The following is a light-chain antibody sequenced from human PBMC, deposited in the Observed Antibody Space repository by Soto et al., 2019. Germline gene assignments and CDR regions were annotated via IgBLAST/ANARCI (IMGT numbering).Light chain of an antibody. J-gene: IGKJ4*02. CDR3: QQYYSYPLT. CDR2: AAS. CDR1: QSISTN. V-gene: IGKV1-8*01. Sequence: AIHMTQSPSSFSASTGDTITITCRASQSISTNLAWYQQKPGKAPKVLIFAASTLQSGVPSRFSGSGSGTDFTLTISCLQSEDFASYYCQQYYSYPLTCGEGTNVEIK.